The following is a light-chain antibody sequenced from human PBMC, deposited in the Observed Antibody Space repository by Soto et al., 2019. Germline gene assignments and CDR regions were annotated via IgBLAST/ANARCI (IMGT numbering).Light chain of an antibody. CDR3: QKYYDWPIT. CDR1: QGISSL. Sequence: EIVLTQSPATLSVSPGETATLFCRASQGISSLLAWYQQKPGQAPRLLIYAESTRAAGIPARLSGSGSGTDLNLTISSLQSEDFAIYYCQKYYDWPITCGQGTRLEIK. V-gene: IGKV3-15*01. CDR2: AES. J-gene: IGKJ5*01.